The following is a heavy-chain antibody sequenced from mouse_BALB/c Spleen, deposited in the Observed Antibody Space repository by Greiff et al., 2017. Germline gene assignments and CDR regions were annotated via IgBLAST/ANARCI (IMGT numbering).Heavy chain of an antibody. Sequence: QVQLQQSGAELVKPGASVKLSCKASGYTFTSYWMHWVKQRPGQGLEWIGEIDPSDSYTNYNQKFKGKATLTVDKSSSTAYMQLSSLTSEDSAVYYCARSGDYDGDWGQGTLVTVSA. V-gene: IGHV1-69*02. CDR1: GYTFTSYW. D-gene: IGHD2-4*01. CDR2: IDPSDSYT. J-gene: IGHJ3*01. CDR3: ARSGDYDGD.